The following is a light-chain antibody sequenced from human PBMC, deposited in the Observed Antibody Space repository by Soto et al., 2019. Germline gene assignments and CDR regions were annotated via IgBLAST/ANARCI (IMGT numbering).Light chain of an antibody. CDR2: CAS. CDR3: QQYDNSPLLT. V-gene: IGKV3-20*01. J-gene: IGKJ3*01. Sequence: EIVLTQSPGTLSLSPGERATLSCRASQSVSSSYLAWYQQKPGQAPRLLIYCASSRATSIPHRFSGSGSGTAFSLTISSREQEDFAVYYCQQYDNSPLLTFGRGTKVDIK. CDR1: QSVSSSY.